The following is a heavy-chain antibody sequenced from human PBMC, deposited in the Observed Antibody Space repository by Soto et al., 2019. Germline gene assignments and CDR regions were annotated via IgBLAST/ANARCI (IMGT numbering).Heavy chain of an antibody. CDR3: AKSRVLRFLEWLFALDY. J-gene: IGHJ4*02. V-gene: IGHV3-23*01. CDR2: ISGSGGST. CDR1: GFTFSSYA. D-gene: IGHD3-3*01. Sequence: EVQLLESGGGLVQPGGSLRLSCAASGFTFSSYAMRWVRQAPGKGLEWVSAISGSGGSTYYADSVKGRFTISRDNSKNTLYLQMNSLRAEDTAVYYCAKSRVLRFLEWLFALDYWGQGTLVTVSS.